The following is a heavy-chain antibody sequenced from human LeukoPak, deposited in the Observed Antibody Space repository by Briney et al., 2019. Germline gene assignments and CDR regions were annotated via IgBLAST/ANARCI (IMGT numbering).Heavy chain of an antibody. V-gene: IGHV3-30*18. J-gene: IGHJ6*02. CDR1: GVTLSTYA. CDR3: AKDYTGYFGMDV. CDR2: ISYDGSNK. Sequence: GGSLRLSCAASGVTLSTYAMSWARQAPGKGLEWVAVISYDGSNKYYAESVKGRFTISRDNSKNTVSLQMSSLRSEDTAVYYCAKDYTGYFGMDVWGQGTTVTVSS.